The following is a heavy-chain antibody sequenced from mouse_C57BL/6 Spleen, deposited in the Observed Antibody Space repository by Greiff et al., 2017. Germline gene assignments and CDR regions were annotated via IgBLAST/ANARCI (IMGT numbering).Heavy chain of an antibody. CDR1: GFTFSDYG. J-gene: IGHJ4*01. Sequence: EVMLVESGGGLVKPGGSLKLSCAASGFTFSDYGMHWVRQAPEKGLEWVAYISSGSSTIYYADTVKGRFTISRDNAKNTLFLQMTSLRSEDTAMYYCARNYDYLYYYAMDYWGQGTSVTVSS. V-gene: IGHV5-17*01. CDR2: ISSGSSTI. CDR3: ARNYDYLYYYAMDY. D-gene: IGHD2-4*01.